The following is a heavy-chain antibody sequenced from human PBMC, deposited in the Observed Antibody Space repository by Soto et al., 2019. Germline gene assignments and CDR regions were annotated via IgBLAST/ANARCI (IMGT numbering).Heavy chain of an antibody. CDR2: ISSSSSTI. V-gene: IGHV3-48*01. D-gene: IGHD3-10*01. Sequence: GGSLRLSCAASGFTFSSYSMNWVRQAPGKGLEWVSYISSSSSTIYYADSVKGRFTISRDNAKNSLYLQMNSLRAEDTAVYYCARDTEVRGVIPHFDYWGQGTLVTVSS. CDR1: GFTFSSYS. CDR3: ARDTEVRGVIPHFDY. J-gene: IGHJ4*02.